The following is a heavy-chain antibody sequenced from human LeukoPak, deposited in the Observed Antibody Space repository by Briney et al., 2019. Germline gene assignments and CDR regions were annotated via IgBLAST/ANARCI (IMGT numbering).Heavy chain of an antibody. CDR2: INPNSSGT. Sequence: SVKVSCKASGYTFTDYYMHWVRQAPGQGLEWMGWINPNSSGTNYAQKFQGRVTMTRDTSISTACMELSRLRSDDTALYYCARVRSQYYFDYWGQGTLVTVSS. D-gene: IGHD6-13*01. V-gene: IGHV1-2*02. J-gene: IGHJ4*02. CDR3: ARVRSQYYFDY. CDR1: GYTFTDYY.